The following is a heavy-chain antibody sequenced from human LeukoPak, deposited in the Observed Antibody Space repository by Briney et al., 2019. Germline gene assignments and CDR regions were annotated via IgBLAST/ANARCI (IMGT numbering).Heavy chain of an antibody. J-gene: IGHJ6*03. D-gene: IGHD2/OR15-2a*01. Sequence: SETLSLTCTVSGASVTNGLHYWSWIRQTPGKGLEWIGYIDYRGNTKYNPSLQSRVFIFVDTSESQFSLRLSSVTAADTAVYYCARRFYDYYYYMDVWGSGTTVTVSS. V-gene: IGHV4-61*01. CDR1: GASVTNGLHY. CDR3: ARRFYDYYYYMDV. CDR2: IDYRGNT.